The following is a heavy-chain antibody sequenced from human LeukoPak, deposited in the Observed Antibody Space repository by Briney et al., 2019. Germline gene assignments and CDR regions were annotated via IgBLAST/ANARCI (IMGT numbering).Heavy chain of an antibody. D-gene: IGHD3-3*01. CDR2: IRSKAYGGTT. CDR3: TRGGRYDFWSGYPNLDY. V-gene: IGHV3-49*03. J-gene: IGHJ4*02. Sequence: GGSLRLSCTASGFTFGDYAMSWFRQAPGKGLEWVGFIRSKAYGGTTEYAASGKGTFTISRNNSKSLAYLQVNSLKTEDTAVYYCTRGGRYDFWSGYPNLDYWGQGTLVTVSS. CDR1: GFTFGDYA.